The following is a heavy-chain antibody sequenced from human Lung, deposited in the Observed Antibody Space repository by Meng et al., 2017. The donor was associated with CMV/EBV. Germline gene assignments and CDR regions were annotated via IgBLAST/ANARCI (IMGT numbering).Heavy chain of an antibody. D-gene: IGHD5-18*01. CDR1: GFTFSSYE. CDR2: ISGSGSTI. Sequence: GGSLRLSCAASGFTFSSYEMNWVRQAPGKGLEWVSYISGSGSTIYYADSVKGRFTISRDNAKNSLYLQMNSLRAEDTAVYYCARHREYSYGYYYYYYGMDVWGQGTTVTVSS. J-gene: IGHJ6*02. V-gene: IGHV3-48*03. CDR3: ARHREYSYGYYYYYYGMDV.